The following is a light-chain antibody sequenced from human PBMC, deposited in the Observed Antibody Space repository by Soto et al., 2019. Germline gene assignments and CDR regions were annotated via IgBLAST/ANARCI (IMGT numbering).Light chain of an antibody. Sequence: DIQMTQSPSSLYASIGDRVTFTCRASQNIRTYLNWYQHKPGKVPDLLIYSASGLRSGVPSRFSGSGSGTDFTLTISSLQPEDFATYFCQQSFSSPWTFGQGTKVVIK. CDR2: SAS. J-gene: IGKJ1*01. CDR1: QNIRTY. V-gene: IGKV1-39*01. CDR3: QQSFSSPWT.